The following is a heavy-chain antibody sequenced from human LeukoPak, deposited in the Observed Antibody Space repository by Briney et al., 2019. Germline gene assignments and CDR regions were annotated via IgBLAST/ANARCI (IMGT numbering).Heavy chain of an antibody. D-gene: IGHD5-12*01. CDR3: ARDFIRGGVYSGYDS. CDR1: GFTFSSYS. Sequence: PGGSLRLSCAASGFTFSSYSMNWVRQAPGKGLEWVSSISSSSSYIYYADSVKGRFTISRDNAKNSLYLQMNSLRAEDTAVYYCARDFIRGGVYSGYDSWGQGTLVTVSS. V-gene: IGHV3-21*01. CDR2: ISSSSSYI. J-gene: IGHJ4*02.